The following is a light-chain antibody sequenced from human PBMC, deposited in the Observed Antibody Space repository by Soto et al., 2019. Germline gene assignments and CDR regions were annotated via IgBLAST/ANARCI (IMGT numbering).Light chain of an antibody. CDR1: SSDVGGYNY. V-gene: IGLV2-11*01. Sequence: QSALTQPASVSGSPGQSITISCTGTSSDVGGYNYVSWYKQHPGKAPKIIIYDVSKRPSGVPDRFSGSKSGNTASLTISGLQAEDEADYYCCSYAGSYSYVFGTGTKVTVL. CDR3: CSYAGSYSYV. CDR2: DVS. J-gene: IGLJ1*01.